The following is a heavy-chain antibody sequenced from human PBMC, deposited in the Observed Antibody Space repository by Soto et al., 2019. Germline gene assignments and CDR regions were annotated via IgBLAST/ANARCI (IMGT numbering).Heavy chain of an antibody. CDR2: SYYNGVT. D-gene: IGHD6-19*01. V-gene: IGHV4-59*01. J-gene: IGHJ4*02. CDR1: GGSISSDS. CDR3: ARRSRSSSGWYFLDY. Sequence: SETLSLTCTVSGGSISSDSLSWIRQSPGKALECIGYSYYNGVTKYNPSLKSRVTISVDTSQNQFSLKLTSVTAADTAVYYCARRSRSSSGWYFLDYWGQGTLVTVYS.